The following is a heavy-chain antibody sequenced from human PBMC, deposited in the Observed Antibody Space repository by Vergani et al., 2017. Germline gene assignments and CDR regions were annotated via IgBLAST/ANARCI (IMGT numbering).Heavy chain of an antibody. Sequence: VQLVESGGGLVQPGGSLRLSCAASGFTFSSYGISWVRQAPGQGLEWMGWISAYNGNTNYAQKLQGRVTMTTDTSTSTAYMELRSLRSDDTAVYYCARAKQQQLVDFDYWGQGTLVTVSS. D-gene: IGHD6-13*01. J-gene: IGHJ4*02. V-gene: IGHV1-18*04. CDR2: ISAYNGNT. CDR3: ARAKQQQLVDFDY. CDR1: GFTFSSYG.